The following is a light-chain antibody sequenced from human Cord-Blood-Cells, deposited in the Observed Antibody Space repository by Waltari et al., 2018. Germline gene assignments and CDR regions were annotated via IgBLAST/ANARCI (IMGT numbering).Light chain of an antibody. CDR3: QQSYSTPFT. V-gene: IGKV1-39*01. CDR2: AAS. CDR1: QSISSY. Sequence: DIQMTQSQSSLSASVGDRVTITCRASQSISSYLNWYQQKPGKAPKLLIYAASSLQSGVPSRFSGSGSETDFTLTISSLQPEDFATYYCQQSYSTPFTFGPGTKVDIK. J-gene: IGKJ3*01.